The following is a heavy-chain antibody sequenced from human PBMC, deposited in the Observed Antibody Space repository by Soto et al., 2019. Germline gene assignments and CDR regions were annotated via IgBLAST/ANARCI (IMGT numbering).Heavy chain of an antibody. CDR3: ARSPYDSSGYYSYYFDY. CDR2: ISYDGSNK. Sequence: GGSLRLSRAASGFTFSSYAMHWVRQAPGKGLEWVAVISYDGSNKYYADSVKGRFTISRDNSKNTLYLQMNSLRAEDTAVYYCARSPYDSSGYYSYYFDYWGQGTLVTVSS. CDR1: GFTFSSYA. D-gene: IGHD3-22*01. V-gene: IGHV3-30-3*01. J-gene: IGHJ4*02.